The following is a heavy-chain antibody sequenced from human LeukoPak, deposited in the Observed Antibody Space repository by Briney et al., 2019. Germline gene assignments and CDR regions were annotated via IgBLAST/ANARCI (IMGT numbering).Heavy chain of an antibody. J-gene: IGHJ4*02. CDR2: IKQDGSEK. Sequence: GGSLRLSCAGSGFIFTSYWMTWVRQAPGKALEWVAKIKQDGSEKYYVDSVKGRFTISRDNAKNSLYLQMNSLRVEDTAVYYCVREYYYDSSGYDYASWGQGTLVTVSS. CDR3: VREYYYDSSGYDYAS. D-gene: IGHD3-22*01. V-gene: IGHV3-7*01. CDR1: GFIFTSYW.